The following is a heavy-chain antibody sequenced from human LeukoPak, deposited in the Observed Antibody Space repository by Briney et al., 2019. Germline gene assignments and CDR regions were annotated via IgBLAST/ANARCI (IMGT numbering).Heavy chain of an antibody. V-gene: IGHV3-33*01. CDR1: GFTFSSYG. CDR3: AREEIYRRGPGSYYYYYGMDV. CDR2: IWYDGSNK. Sequence: GRSLRLSCAASGFTFSSYGMHWVRQAPGKGLEWVAVIWYDGSNKYYADSVKGRFTISRDNSKNTLYLQMNSLRAEDTAVYYCAREEIYRRGPGSYYYYYGMDVWGQGTTVTVSS. J-gene: IGHJ6*02. D-gene: IGHD3-10*01.